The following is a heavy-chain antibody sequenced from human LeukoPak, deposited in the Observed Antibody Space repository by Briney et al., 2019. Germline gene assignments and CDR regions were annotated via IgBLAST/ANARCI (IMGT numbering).Heavy chain of an antibody. CDR1: GFTFSSYA. D-gene: IGHD2-21*02. Sequence: PGGSLRLSCAASGFTFSSYAMAWVRQAPGKGLEWVSGISGSGGSTFYADSVKGRFTISRDNSKNSLYLQMNSLRAEDTAVYYCAKDLVTAIPTALYYYYGMDVWGQGTTVTVSS. J-gene: IGHJ6*02. CDR2: ISGSGGST. V-gene: IGHV3-23*01. CDR3: AKDLVTAIPTALYYYYGMDV.